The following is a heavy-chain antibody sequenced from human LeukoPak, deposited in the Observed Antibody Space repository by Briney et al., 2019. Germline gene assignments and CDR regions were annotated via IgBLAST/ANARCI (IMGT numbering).Heavy chain of an antibody. CDR3: AKDLWGYYDSSGYYRSKYFQH. CDR1: GFTFSSYS. Sequence: PGGSLRLSCAASGFTFSSYSMNWVRQAPGRGLEWVSAISGSGGSTYYADSVKGRFTISRDNSKNTLYLQMNSLRAEDTAVYYCAKDLWGYYDSSGYYRSKYFQHWGQGTLVTVSS. CDR2: ISGSGGST. V-gene: IGHV3-23*01. J-gene: IGHJ1*01. D-gene: IGHD3-22*01.